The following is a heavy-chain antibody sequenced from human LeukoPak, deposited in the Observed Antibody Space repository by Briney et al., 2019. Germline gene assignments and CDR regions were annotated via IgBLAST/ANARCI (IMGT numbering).Heavy chain of an antibody. V-gene: IGHV3-7*04. CDR2: IKQDGSEK. D-gene: IGHD3-16*01. Sequence: GGSLRLSCAASGFTFSSNWMSWVRQAPGKGLEWVANIKQDGSEKYYVESVKGRFTISRDNAKNSLYLQVNSLRAEDTAVYYCARFGVPYGVDVWGQGTTVTVSS. J-gene: IGHJ6*02. CDR3: ARFGVPYGVDV. CDR1: GFTFSSNW.